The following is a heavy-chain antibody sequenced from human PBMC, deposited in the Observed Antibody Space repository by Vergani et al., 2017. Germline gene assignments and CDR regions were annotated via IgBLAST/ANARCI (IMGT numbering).Heavy chain of an antibody. D-gene: IGHD1-20*01. CDR1: GFIFSTSA. J-gene: IGHJ4*01. CDR2: ISASGAPT. V-gene: IGHV3-23*01. CDR3: ARAYGRYDWFDY. Sequence: EVQLLESGGGSAQPGESLRLSCVASGFIFSTSAMSWVRQAPGKGLEWVSGISASGAPTYYADSVKGRVTISRDNSKNTLYLQMNSLRVEDTAVYYCARAYGRYDWFDYWGQRTLVTVSS.